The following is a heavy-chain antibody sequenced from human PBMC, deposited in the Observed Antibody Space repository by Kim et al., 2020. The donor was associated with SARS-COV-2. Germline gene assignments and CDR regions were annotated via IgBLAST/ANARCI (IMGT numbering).Heavy chain of an antibody. CDR1: GYTFTGYY. CDR3: ARSVDGNSHFDY. CDR2: INPNSGGT. D-gene: IGHD4-4*01. Sequence: ASVKVSCKASGYTFTGYYMHWVRQAPGQGLEWMGRINPNSGGTNYAQKFQGTVTMTRETSISTGYMELSRLRSDDSAVYYCARSVDGNSHFDYWGQSTLVNVSS. V-gene: IGHV1-2*06. J-gene: IGHJ4*02.